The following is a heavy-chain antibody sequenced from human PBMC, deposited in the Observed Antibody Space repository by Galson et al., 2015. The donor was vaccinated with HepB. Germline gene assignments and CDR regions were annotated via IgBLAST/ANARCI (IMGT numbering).Heavy chain of an antibody. D-gene: IGHD2-21*02. CDR2: ISAYNGNT. CDR1: GYTFTSYG. CDR3: ARWIQDCGGDCRPGAFDI. J-gene: IGHJ3*02. V-gene: IGHV1-18*01. Sequence: SVKVSCKASGYTFTSYGISWVRQAPGQGLEWMGWISAYNGNTNYAQKLQGRVTMTTDTSTSTAYMELRSLRSDDTAVYYCARWIQDCGGDCRPGAFDIWGQGTMVTVSS.